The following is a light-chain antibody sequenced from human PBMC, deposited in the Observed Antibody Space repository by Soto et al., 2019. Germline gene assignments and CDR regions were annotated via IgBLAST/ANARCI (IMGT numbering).Light chain of an antibody. V-gene: IGKV1-5*03. CDR1: QSISSW. CDR3: QQYDSYPLT. Sequence: DIQMTQSPSTLSASVGDRVTITCRASQSISSWLAWYQHKPGKAPNRLIYKASSLESGVPSRFSGSGYGTEFTLTVSSLQPDDLATYYCQQYDSYPLTFGGGTKVEIK. CDR2: KAS. J-gene: IGKJ4*01.